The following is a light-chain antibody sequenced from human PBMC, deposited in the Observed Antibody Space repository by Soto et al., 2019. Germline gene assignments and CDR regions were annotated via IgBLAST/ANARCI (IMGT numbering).Light chain of an antibody. Sequence: QSALTQPASVSGSPGQSITISCTGTSSDVGGYNYVSWYQQHPGKVPKLIIYEVTNRPSGVSNRFSGSKSGNTASLIISGLQAEDEADYYCTSYTTSSTRVFGTGTKVTVL. V-gene: IGLV2-14*01. CDR3: TSYTTSSTRV. CDR2: EVT. J-gene: IGLJ1*01. CDR1: SSDVGGYNY.